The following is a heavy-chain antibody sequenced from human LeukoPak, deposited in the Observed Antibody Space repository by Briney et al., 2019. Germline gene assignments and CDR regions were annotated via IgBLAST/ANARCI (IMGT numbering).Heavy chain of an antibody. Sequence: PGGSLRLSCAASGFTFSTYAMSWVRQAPGKGLEWGSAISSSGGSTYYADSVKGRFTFSRDNSKNTLYLQMNSLRAEDTAVYYCAKYCGYSSSWYKLGFDYWGQGTLVTVSA. V-gene: IGHV3-23*01. D-gene: IGHD6-13*01. CDR2: ISSSGGST. CDR3: AKYCGYSSSWYKLGFDY. J-gene: IGHJ4*02. CDR1: GFTFSTYA.